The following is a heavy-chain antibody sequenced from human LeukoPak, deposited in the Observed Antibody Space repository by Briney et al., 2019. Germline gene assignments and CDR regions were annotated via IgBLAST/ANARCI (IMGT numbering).Heavy chain of an antibody. CDR1: GGSISSYY. D-gene: IGHD5-18*01. J-gene: IGHJ4*02. V-gene: IGHV4-4*07. Sequence: PSETLSLTCTVSGGSISSYYWTWIRQPAGKGLEWIGSVSYTGNTYYNPSLKSRVTISVDTSKNQFSLKLTSVTAADTAVYYCARGRYTYGNAFDYWGQGTLVTVSS. CDR3: ARGRYTYGNAFDY. CDR2: VSYTGNT.